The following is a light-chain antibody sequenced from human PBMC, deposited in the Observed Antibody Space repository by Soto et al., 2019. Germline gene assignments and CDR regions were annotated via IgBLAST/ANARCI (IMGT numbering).Light chain of an antibody. CDR3: QSWGTGVVV. Sequence: QSVLTQSPSASASPGASVKLTCTLSSGHSSYAIAWHQQQPEKGPRYLMKINSDGTYSKGDGIPDRFSVSSSGAERYLTISSLQSEDEGDYYCQSWGTGVVVFGGGTKVTVL. V-gene: IGLV4-69*01. CDR1: SGHSSYA. J-gene: IGLJ2*01. CDR2: INSDGTY.